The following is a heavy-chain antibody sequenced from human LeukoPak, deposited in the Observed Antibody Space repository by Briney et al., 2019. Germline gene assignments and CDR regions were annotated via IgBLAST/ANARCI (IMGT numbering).Heavy chain of an antibody. J-gene: IGHJ6*03. CDR3: ARSVVVTAPNYYYMDV. D-gene: IGHD2-21*02. Sequence: PGGSLRLSCAASGFTFDDYAMHWVRQAPGKGLEWVSYISSSGSTIYYADSVKGRFTISRDNAKNSLYLQMNSLRAEDTAVYYCARSVVVTAPNYYYMDVWGKGTTVTVSS. CDR2: ISSSGSTI. V-gene: IGHV3-11*04. CDR1: GFTFDDYA.